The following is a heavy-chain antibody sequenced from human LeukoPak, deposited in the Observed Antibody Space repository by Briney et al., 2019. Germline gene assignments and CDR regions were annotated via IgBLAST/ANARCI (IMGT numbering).Heavy chain of an antibody. CDR2: ISGYNGNT. J-gene: IGHJ6*03. V-gene: IGHV1-18*01. Sequence: ASVKVSCKASGYTFTSYGISWVRQAPGQGLEWLGWISGYNGNTNYAQKLQGRVTMTTDTSTSTAYMELRSLRSDDTAVYYCAREPVKAPTHYYYYYMDVWGKGTTVTVSS. CDR3: AREPVKAPTHYYYYYMDV. D-gene: IGHD3-22*01. CDR1: GYTFTSYG.